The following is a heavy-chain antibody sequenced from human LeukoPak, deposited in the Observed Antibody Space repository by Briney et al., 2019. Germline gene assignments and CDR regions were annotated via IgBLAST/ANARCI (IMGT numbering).Heavy chain of an antibody. D-gene: IGHD2-15*01. CDR2: INPNSGGT. CDR1: EYTFTGYF. V-gene: IGHV1-2*02. Sequence: ASVKVSCKASEYTFTGYFMHWVRQAPGQGLEWMGWINPNSGGTNYAQKFQGRVTMTRDTSISTAYMELSRLRSDDTAVYYCAREDCSGGSCYKDYWGQGTLVTVSS. J-gene: IGHJ4*02. CDR3: AREDCSGGSCYKDY.